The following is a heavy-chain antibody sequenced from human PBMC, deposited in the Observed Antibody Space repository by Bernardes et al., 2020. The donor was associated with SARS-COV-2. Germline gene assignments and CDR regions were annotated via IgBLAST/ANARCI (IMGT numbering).Heavy chain of an antibody. CDR3: ARGISGYGSDY. D-gene: IGHD5-12*01. J-gene: IGHJ4*02. Sequence: ASVKDSCKASGYTFTSDYLHWVRRAPGQGLEWMGILTPSSGHATSAQRFRGRLTMTRDTSTGTAYMELSSLGYEDTAVYYCARGISGYGSDYWGQGTLVTVSA. CDR1: GYTFTSDY. V-gene: IGHV1-46*03. CDR2: LTPSSGHA.